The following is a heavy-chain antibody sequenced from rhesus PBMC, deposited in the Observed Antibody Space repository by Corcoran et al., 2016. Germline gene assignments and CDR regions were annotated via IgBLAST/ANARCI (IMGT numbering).Heavy chain of an antibody. Sequence: QLQLQESGPGLVKPSETLSLTCAVSGGSISSNYWSWIRQPPGKGLEWIGRISGSGGSTDYNPSLKSRVTISTDTSKNQFSLKRSSVTAADTAVYYCARDAIVVVFTALFDYWGQGVLVTVSS. CDR2: ISGSGGST. J-gene: IGHJ4*01. D-gene: IGHD2-27*01. CDR1: GGSISSNY. V-gene: IGHV4-173*01. CDR3: ARDAIVVVFTALFDY.